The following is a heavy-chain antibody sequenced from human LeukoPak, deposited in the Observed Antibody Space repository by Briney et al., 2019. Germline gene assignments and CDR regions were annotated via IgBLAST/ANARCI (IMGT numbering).Heavy chain of an antibody. V-gene: IGHV3-74*01. CDR2: IKSDGSST. D-gene: IGHD3-10*01. Sequence: GGSLRLSCSASGFTFSSYWMHWFHQVPGKGLVWVSRIKSDGSSTSYADSVKGRFTISRDNVKNMLYLHMNSLRVEDTAVYYCAREVYYGSGNWFDRWGQGTLVTVSS. CDR3: AREVYYGSGNWFDR. J-gene: IGHJ5*02. CDR1: GFTFSSYW.